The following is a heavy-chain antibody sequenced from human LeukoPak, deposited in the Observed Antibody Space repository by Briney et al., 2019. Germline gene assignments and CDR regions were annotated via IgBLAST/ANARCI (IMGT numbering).Heavy chain of an antibody. CDR2: INHSGST. CDR1: GGSFSGYY. V-gene: IGHV4-34*01. J-gene: IGHJ4*02. Sequence: SETLSLTCAVYGGSFSGYYWSWIRQPPGNGLEWIGEINHSGSTNYNPSLKSRVTISVDTSKNQFSLKLSSVTAADTAVYYCARGGNCGGDCYDYWGQGTLVTVSS. D-gene: IGHD2-21*01. CDR3: ARGGNCGGDCYDY.